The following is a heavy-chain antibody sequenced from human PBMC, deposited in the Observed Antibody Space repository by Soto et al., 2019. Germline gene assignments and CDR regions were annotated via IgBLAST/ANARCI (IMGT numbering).Heavy chain of an antibody. V-gene: IGHV3-64*01. CDR3: ARRARPDFYYMDV. CDR2: ISSNGVGT. Sequence: EVQLAESGGGLAQPGGSLRPSCAASGFTLSGYAMDWVRQAPGKGLEYVSGISSNGVGTYYENSVQGRFTISRDNSKNTVYLQMGSLRPEDMAVYYCARRARPDFYYMDVWGKGTTVTVSS. D-gene: IGHD6-6*01. J-gene: IGHJ6*03. CDR1: GFTLSGYA.